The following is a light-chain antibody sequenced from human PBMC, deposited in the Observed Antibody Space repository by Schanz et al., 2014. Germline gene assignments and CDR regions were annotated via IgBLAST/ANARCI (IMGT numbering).Light chain of an antibody. Sequence: QSALTQPASVSGSPGQSITISCTGTSSDVGSYNLVSWYQQHPGKAPKLMIYEGSKRPSGVSNRFSGSKSGNTASLTISGLQAEDEADYYCAAWDDSLNGRNWVFGGGTKLTVL. J-gene: IGLJ3*02. CDR2: EGS. CDR1: SSDVGSYNL. V-gene: IGLV2-23*01. CDR3: AAWDDSLNGRNWV.